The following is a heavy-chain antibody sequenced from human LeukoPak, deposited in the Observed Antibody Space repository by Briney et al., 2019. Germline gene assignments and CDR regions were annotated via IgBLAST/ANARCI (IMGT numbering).Heavy chain of an antibody. J-gene: IGHJ4*02. CDR2: INTDASNT. Sequence: PGGSLRLSCAASGFTFSRFWMHWVRQAPGKGLVWVSRINTDASNTIYADSVKGQFTISRDNAKNTLYLHMNSLRAEDTAVYYCARDQSIEGPTTAAYWGQGTLVTVSS. D-gene: IGHD1-26*01. V-gene: IGHV3-74*01. CDR1: GFTFSRFW. CDR3: ARDQSIEGPTTAAY.